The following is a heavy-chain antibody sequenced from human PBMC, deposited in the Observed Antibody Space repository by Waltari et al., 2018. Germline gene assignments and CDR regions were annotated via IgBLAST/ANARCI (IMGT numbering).Heavy chain of an antibody. Sequence: QVQLQESGPGLVTPSQTLSLTCPVSGGSISRGRYSWSWIRQPAGKGLEWLGRIYTSGSTNYNPSLKSRVTISVDTSKNQFSLKLSSVTAADTAVYYCARGGGVTTVTGFDYWGQGTLVTVSS. CDR3: ARGGGVTTVTGFDY. CDR1: GGSISRGRYS. V-gene: IGHV4-61*02. D-gene: IGHD4-17*01. CDR2: IYTSGST. J-gene: IGHJ4*02.